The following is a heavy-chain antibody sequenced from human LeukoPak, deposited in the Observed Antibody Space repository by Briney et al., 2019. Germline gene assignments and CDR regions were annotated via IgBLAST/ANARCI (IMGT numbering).Heavy chain of an antibody. J-gene: IGHJ4*02. V-gene: IGHV4-34*01. Sequence: SETLSLTCAVYGGTFSGYYWSWIRQPPGKRLEWVGESNDSGGTNYNPSLKSRVTISVDTSKNQFSLKLSSVTAADTAVYYCARDIRAWDSKAYYFNYWGQGTLVTVSS. CDR2: SNDSGGT. CDR3: ARDIRAWDSKAYYFNY. D-gene: IGHD3-22*01. CDR1: GGTFSGYY.